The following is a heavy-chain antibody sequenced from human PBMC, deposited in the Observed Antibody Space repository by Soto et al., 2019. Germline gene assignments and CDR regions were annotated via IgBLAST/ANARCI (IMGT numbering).Heavy chain of an antibody. J-gene: IGHJ6*02. V-gene: IGHV1-18*01. CDR3: ARDLRCTNGVCYIISYYYYGMDV. D-gene: IGHD2-8*01. CDR1: GYTFTSYG. Sequence: ASVKVSCKASGYTFTSYGISWVRQAPGQGLEWMGWISAYNGNTNYAQKLQGRVTMTTDTSTSTAYMELRSLRSDDTAVYYCARDLRCTNGVCYIISYYYYGMDVWGQGTTVTVSS. CDR2: ISAYNGNT.